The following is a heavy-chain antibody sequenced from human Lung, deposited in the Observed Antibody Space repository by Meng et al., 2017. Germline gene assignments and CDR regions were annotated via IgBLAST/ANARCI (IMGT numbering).Heavy chain of an antibody. Sequence: QVQLVESGGGVVQLGRSLRLSCSAAGFTFSSYGMRWVRQAPGKGLEWVAVIWYGGSNKYYADSVKGRFTISRDNSKNTLYLQMNSLRAEDTAVYYCARGRYSSSSAVVDYWGQGTLVTVSS. CDR1: GFTFSSYG. CDR3: ARGRYSSSSAVVDY. CDR2: IWYGGSNK. J-gene: IGHJ4*02. V-gene: IGHV3-33*01. D-gene: IGHD6-13*01.